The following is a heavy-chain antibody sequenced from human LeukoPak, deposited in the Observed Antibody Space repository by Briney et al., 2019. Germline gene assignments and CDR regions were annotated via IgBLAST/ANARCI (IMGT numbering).Heavy chain of an antibody. CDR2: ISGSGGST. Sequence: GGTLRLSCAASGFTFSSYGMSWVRQAPGKGLEWVSAISGSGGSTYYADSVKGRFTISRDNSKNTLYLQMNSLRAEDTAVYYCAKARRQRDYYYMDVWGKGTTVTVSS. CDR1: GFTFSSYG. CDR3: AKARRQRDYYYMDV. J-gene: IGHJ6*03. D-gene: IGHD1-1*01. V-gene: IGHV3-23*01.